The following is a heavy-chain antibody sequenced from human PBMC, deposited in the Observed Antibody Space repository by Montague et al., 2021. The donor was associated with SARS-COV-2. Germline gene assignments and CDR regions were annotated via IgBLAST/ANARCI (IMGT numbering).Heavy chain of an antibody. CDR2: IYYRGST. Sequence: SETLSLTCTVSGGSINNSYWSWIRQPPGKGLEWIGYIYYRGSTNYNPSLETRVIISVDRSKNQVSLELYSVTAADTALYYCVRAGGFHNRPPVWGQGALVIVSS. CDR3: VRAGGFHNRPPV. CDR1: GGSINNSY. V-gene: IGHV4-59*12. D-gene: IGHD4-23*01. J-gene: IGHJ4*02.